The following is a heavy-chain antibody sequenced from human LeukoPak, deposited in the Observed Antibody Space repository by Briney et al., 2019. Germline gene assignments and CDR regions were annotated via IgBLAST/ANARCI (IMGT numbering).Heavy chain of an antibody. CDR1: GGTFSSYA. V-gene: IGHV1-69*05. CDR2: IIPIFGTA. J-gene: IGHJ4*02. CDR3: ACLSGSSNFDY. D-gene: IGHD1-26*01. Sequence: SVKVSCKASGGTFSSYAISWVRQAPGQGPEWMGRIIPIFGTANYAQKFQGRVTITTDESTSTAYMELSSLKSEDTAVYYCACLSGSSNFDYWGQGTLVTVSS.